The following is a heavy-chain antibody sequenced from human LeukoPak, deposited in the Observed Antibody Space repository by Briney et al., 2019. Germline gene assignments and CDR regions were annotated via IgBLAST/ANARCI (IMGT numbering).Heavy chain of an antibody. Sequence: SQTLSLTCTVSGGSISSGGYYWSWIRQHPGKGLEWIGYIYYSGSTYYNPSLKSRVTISVDRSKNQFSLKLSSVTAADTAVYYCARSYCSSTSCSPYYYYYMDVWGKGTTVTVSS. CDR1: GGSISSGGYY. CDR2: IYYSGST. D-gene: IGHD2-2*01. CDR3: ARSYCSSTSCSPYYYYYMDV. J-gene: IGHJ6*03. V-gene: IGHV4-31*03.